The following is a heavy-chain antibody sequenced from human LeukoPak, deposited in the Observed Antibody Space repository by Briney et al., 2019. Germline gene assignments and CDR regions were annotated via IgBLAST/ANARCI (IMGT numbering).Heavy chain of an antibody. J-gene: IGHJ4*02. CDR2: ISTSSSTI. D-gene: IGHD2-2*01. Sequence: GGSLRLSCAASGFTFRSYSMNWVRQAPGKGLEWVAYISTSSSTIYCADSVKGRFTISRDNAKNSLYLQMHSLRDEDTAVYYCARGYLYFDYWGQGTLVTVSS. CDR3: ARGYLYFDY. CDR1: GFTFRSYS. V-gene: IGHV3-48*02.